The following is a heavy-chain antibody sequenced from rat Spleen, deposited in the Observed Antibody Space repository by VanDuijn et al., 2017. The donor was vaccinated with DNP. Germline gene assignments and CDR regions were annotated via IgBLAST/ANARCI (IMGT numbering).Heavy chain of an antibody. V-gene: IGHV5-22*01. CDR2: ITFDGGRP. D-gene: IGHD1-1*01. J-gene: IGHJ3*01. CDR1: GFTFSDYY. Sequence: EVQLVESGGGLVQPGGSLKLSCAASGFTFSDYYMAWVRQAPTKGLEWVAYITFDGGRPYYRDSVKGRFTISRDNAKSTLYLQMNSLRSEDMATYYCARPMDYYSGGFAYWGQGTLVTVSS. CDR3: ARPMDYYSGGFAY.